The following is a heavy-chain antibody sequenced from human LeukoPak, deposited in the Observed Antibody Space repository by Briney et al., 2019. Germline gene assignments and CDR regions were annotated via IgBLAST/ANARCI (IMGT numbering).Heavy chain of an antibody. CDR2: INHSGST. Sequence: SETLSLTCAVYGGSFSGYYWSWIRQPPGKGLEWIGEINHSGSTNYNPSLKSRVTISVDTSKNQFSLKLSFVTTADTAVYYCARALGYCSGGSCTRGYNWSDPWGQGTWSPSPQ. V-gene: IGHV4-34*01. D-gene: IGHD2-15*01. CDR3: ARALGYCSGGSCTRGYNWSDP. CDR1: GGSFSGYY. J-gene: IGHJ5*02.